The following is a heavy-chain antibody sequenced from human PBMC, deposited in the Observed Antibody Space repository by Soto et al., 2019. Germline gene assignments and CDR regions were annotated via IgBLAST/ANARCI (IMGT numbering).Heavy chain of an antibody. Sequence: EVHLVEPGGGLVKPGGSLRLSCAVSGFTFSSCTMNWVRQAPGKGLEWGSSISPSTSHIYYADSVKGRFTNSRDNAKNALFLQMNSLRAEDTAVYYCSGCSGGACHQNYGMDVWGQGTTVTVSS. V-gene: IGHV3-21*01. D-gene: IGHD2-15*01. J-gene: IGHJ6*02. CDR1: GFTFSSCT. CDR2: ISPSTSHI. CDR3: SGCSGGACHQNYGMDV.